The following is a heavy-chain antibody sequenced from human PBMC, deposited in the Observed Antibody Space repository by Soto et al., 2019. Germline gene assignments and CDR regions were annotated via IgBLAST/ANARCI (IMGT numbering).Heavy chain of an antibody. V-gene: IGHV3-7*03. D-gene: IGHD6-19*01. Sequence: VVPLRLSCVAAGFTFSSSVMGWVRQAPGKGLEWVANINQDGGGTYYVDSVEGRFTISRDNAKDSLYLQMNSLRGEDTAVYYCARYFRGSGRYFFDYWGQGTLVTVSS. J-gene: IGHJ4*02. CDR2: INQDGGGT. CDR3: ARYFRGSGRYFFDY. CDR1: GFTFSSSV.